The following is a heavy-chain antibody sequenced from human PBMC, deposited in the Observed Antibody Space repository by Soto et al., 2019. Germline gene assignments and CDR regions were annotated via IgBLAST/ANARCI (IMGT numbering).Heavy chain of an antibody. CDR1: GFTFSSYA. Sequence: GGSLRLSCAASGFTFSSYAMHWVRQAPGKGLEWVAVISYDGSNKYYADSVKGRFTISRDNSKNTLYLQMNSLRAEDTAVYYCARDKSYHYHGMDVWGQGTTVTVSS. V-gene: IGHV3-30-3*01. J-gene: IGHJ6*02. CDR2: ISYDGSNK. CDR3: ARDKSYHYHGMDV.